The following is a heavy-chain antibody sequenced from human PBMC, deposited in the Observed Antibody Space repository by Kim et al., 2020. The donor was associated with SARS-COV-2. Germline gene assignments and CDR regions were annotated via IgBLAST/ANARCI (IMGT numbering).Heavy chain of an antibody. CDR3: ATSLAVARYFDY. CDR2: ISGSGGST. CDR1: GFTFSSYA. V-gene: IGHV3-23*01. D-gene: IGHD6-19*01. Sequence: GGSLRLSCAASGFTFSSYAMSWVRQAPGKGLEWVSAISGSGGSTYYADSMKGRFTISRDNSKNTLYLQMNSLRAEDTAVYYCATSLAVARYFDYWGQGTLVTVSS. J-gene: IGHJ4*02.